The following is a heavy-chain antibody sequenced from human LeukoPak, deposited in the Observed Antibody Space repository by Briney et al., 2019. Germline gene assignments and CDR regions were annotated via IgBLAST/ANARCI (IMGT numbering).Heavy chain of an antibody. CDR1: GYSISSGYY. D-gene: IGHD6-13*01. Sequence: PSETLSLTCTVSGYSISSGYYWGWIRQPPGKGLEWIGSIYHSGSTYYNPSLKSRVTISVDTSKNQFSLKLSSVTAADTAVYYCARGDSSSWDIVGRYFDVWGRGTLVTVSS. CDR3: ARGDSSSWDIVGRYFDV. CDR2: IYHSGST. J-gene: IGHJ2*01. V-gene: IGHV4-38-2*02.